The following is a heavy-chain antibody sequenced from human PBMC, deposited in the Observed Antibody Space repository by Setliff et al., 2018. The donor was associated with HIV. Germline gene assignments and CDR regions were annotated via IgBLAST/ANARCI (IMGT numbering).Heavy chain of an antibody. CDR3: AREGLWNCRGGTCNDGLDI. CDR1: GGSIGTYY. Sequence: PSETLSLTCTVSGGSIGTYYWNWIRLPAGKGLEWIGRIYASGTNYNPSLQSRVTMSLDTSKRQFSLKLTSVTAADTAVYYCAREGLWNCRGGTCNDGLDIWGQGTKVTVSS. J-gene: IGHJ3*02. V-gene: IGHV4-4*07. CDR2: IYASGT. D-gene: IGHD2-15*01.